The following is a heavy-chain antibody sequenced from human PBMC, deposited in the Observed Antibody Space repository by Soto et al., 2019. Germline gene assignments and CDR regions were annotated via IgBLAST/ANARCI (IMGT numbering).Heavy chain of an antibody. Sequence: GKGLEWVSVVGGHGGGTYYADSVKGRFTVSRDNSKNTLYLQMDSLTAEDTAVYYFVKADDGIQGTVPVSAILRNRSSDL. D-gene: IGHD1-1*01. CDR3: VKADDGIQGTVPVSAILRNRSSDL. J-gene: IGHJ2*01. CDR2: VGGHGGGT. V-gene: IGHV3-23*01.